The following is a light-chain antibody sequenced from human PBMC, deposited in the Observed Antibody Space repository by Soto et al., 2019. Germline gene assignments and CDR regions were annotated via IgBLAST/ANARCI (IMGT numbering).Light chain of an antibody. CDR3: ERYGSFIT. CDR1: QSVSSSY. Sequence: EIVLTQSPATLSLSPGERATLSCGASQSVSSSYLAWYQQKPGLAPRLLIYDASSRATGIPDRFSVSGSGTDFTLTNSRLEPEEFAVYYCERYGSFITFGQGTRLEIK. V-gene: IGKV3D-20*01. CDR2: DAS. J-gene: IGKJ5*01.